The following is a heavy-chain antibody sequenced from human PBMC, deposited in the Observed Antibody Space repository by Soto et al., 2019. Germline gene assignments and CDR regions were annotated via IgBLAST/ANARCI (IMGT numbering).Heavy chain of an antibody. CDR1: GGTFSSYA. V-gene: IGHV1-69*13. J-gene: IGHJ4*02. CDR3: ARPRTVAATKGYDY. Sequence: SVKVSCKASGGTFSSYAISWVRQAPGQGLEWMGGIIPIFGTANYAQKFQGRVTITADESTSTAYMELSSLRSDDTAVYYCARPRTVAATKGYDYWGQGTLVTVSS. D-gene: IGHD4-4*01. CDR2: IIPIFGTA.